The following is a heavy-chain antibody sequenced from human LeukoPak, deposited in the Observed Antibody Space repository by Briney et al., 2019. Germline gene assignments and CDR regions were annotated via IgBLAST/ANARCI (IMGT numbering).Heavy chain of an antibody. J-gene: IGHJ3*02. CDR1: GGSISSYY. CDR3: ASFYGSGSYEELAFDI. D-gene: IGHD3-10*01. Sequence: SETLSLTCTVSGGSISSYYWSWIRQPPGKGLEWIGYIYYSGSTNYNPSLKSRVTISVDASKNQFSLKLSSVTAADMAVYYCASFYGSGSYEELAFDIWGQGTMVTVSS. CDR2: IYYSGST. V-gene: IGHV4-59*01.